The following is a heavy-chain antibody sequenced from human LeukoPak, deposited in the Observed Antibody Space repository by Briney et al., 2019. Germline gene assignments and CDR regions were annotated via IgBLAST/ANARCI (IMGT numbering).Heavy chain of an antibody. V-gene: IGHV1-24*01. CDR2: FDPEDGET. CDR1: GYTLTELS. Sequence: ASVKVSCKVSGYTLTELSMHWVRQAPGKGLEWMGGFDPEDGETIYAQKFQGRVTMTEDTSTDTAYMELSSLRSEDTAVYYCATNRLTIFGVVAGPDPWGQGTLVTVSS. J-gene: IGHJ5*02. D-gene: IGHD3-3*01. CDR3: ATNRLTIFGVVAGPDP.